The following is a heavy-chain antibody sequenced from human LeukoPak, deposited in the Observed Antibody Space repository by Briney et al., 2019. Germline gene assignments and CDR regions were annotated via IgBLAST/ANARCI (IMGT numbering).Heavy chain of an antibody. CDR3: AKDMAQGTYFPFFAS. V-gene: IGHV3-21*01. CDR1: GFTFSSYS. Sequence: GRSLRLSCAASGFTFSSYSMNWVRQAPGKGLEWVSCITSSSTFIYSADSVKGRFTISRDNAKNSLYHQMNSLRAEDTALCYCAKDMAQGTYFPFFASWGQGILVTVSP. D-gene: IGHD2/OR15-2a*01. J-gene: IGHJ4*02. CDR2: ITSSSTFI.